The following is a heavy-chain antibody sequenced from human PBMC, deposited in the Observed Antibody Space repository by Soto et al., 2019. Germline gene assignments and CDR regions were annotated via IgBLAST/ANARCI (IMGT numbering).Heavy chain of an antibody. CDR2: INHSGST. J-gene: IGHJ6*02. Sequence: PSETLSLTCAVYGGSFSGYHWSWIRQPPGKGLEWIGEINHSGSTNYNPSLKSRVTISVDTSKNQFSLKLSSVTAADTAVYYCARGLRFWSGYYYYYGMDVWGQGTTVTVSS. D-gene: IGHD3-3*01. V-gene: IGHV4-34*01. CDR3: ARGLRFWSGYYYYYGMDV. CDR1: GGSFSGYH.